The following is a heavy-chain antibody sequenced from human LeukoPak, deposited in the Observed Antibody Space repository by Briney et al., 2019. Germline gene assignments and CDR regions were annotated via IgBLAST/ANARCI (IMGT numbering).Heavy chain of an antibody. Sequence: SETLSLTCTVSGGSISSYYWSWNRQPPGKGLEWIGYIYYSGSTNYNPSLKSRVTISVDTSKNQFSLKLSSVTAADTAVYYCARGTGWSERYFDYWGQGTLVTVSS. CDR1: GGSISSYY. CDR3: ARGTGWSERYFDY. J-gene: IGHJ4*02. D-gene: IGHD6-19*01. CDR2: IYYSGST. V-gene: IGHV4-59*01.